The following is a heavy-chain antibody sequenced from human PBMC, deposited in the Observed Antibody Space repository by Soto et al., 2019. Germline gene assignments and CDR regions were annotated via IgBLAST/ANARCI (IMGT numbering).Heavy chain of an antibody. D-gene: IGHD6-6*01. Sequence: PSETLSLTCTVSGGSISSYYWSWIRQPPGKGLEWIGYIYYSGSTNYNPSLKSRVTISVDTSKNQFSLKLSSVTAADTAVYYCARAEKLYSSSSLRTYYFDYWGQGTLVTVSS. V-gene: IGHV4-59*01. CDR2: IYYSGST. J-gene: IGHJ4*02. CDR1: GGSISSYY. CDR3: ARAEKLYSSSSLRTYYFDY.